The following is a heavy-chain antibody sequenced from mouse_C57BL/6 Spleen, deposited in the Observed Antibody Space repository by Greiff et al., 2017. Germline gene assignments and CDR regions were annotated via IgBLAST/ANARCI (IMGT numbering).Heavy chain of an antibody. V-gene: IGHV1-9*01. CDR2: ILPGSGCT. D-gene: IGHD1-1*01. J-gene: IGHJ1*03. Sequence: VQLQQPGAELMKPGASVKLSCKATGYTFTGYWIEWVKQRPGHGLEWIGEILPGSGCTNYNEKFKGKATFTADTSSNTAYMQLSSLTTEDSAIYYCASSFITTVVAARYCDFWGTGTTVTVAA. CDR1: GYTFTGYW. CDR3: ASSFITTVVAARYCDF.